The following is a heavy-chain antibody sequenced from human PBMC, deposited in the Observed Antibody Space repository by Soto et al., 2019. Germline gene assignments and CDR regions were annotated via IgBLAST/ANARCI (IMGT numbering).Heavy chain of an antibody. CDR3: ARDYGDYVGGPSTTTDYMDV. CDR1: GYTFTSYY. Sequence: ASVKVSCKASGYTFTSYYMHWVRQAPGQGLEWMGIINPSGGSTSYAQEFQGRVTMTRDTSTSTVYMELSSLRSEDTAVYYCARDYGDYVGGPSTTTDYMDVWGKGTTVTVSS. V-gene: IGHV1-46*03. CDR2: INPSGGST. D-gene: IGHD4-17*01. J-gene: IGHJ6*03.